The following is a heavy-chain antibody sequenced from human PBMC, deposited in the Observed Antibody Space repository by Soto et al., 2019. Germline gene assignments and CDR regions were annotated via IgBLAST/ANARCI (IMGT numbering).Heavy chain of an antibody. CDR1: GFTFSNAW. D-gene: IGHD4-17*01. J-gene: IGHJ6*02. V-gene: IGHV3-15*01. CDR3: TSSTVTTVYYYGMDV. Sequence: NPGGSLRLSCAASGFTFSNAWMSWVRQAPGKGLEWVGRIKSKTDGGTTDYAAPVKGRFTISRDDSKNTLYLQMNSLKTEDTAVYYCTSSTVTTVYYYGMDVWGQGTTVTVSS. CDR2: IKSKTDGGTT.